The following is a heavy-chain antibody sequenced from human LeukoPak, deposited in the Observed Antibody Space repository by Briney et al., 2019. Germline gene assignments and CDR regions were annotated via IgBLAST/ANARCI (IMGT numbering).Heavy chain of an antibody. CDR3: ARDVHGALDF. J-gene: IGHJ4*02. D-gene: IGHD4/OR15-4a*01. CDR1: GFTFSRYW. Sequence: GGSLRLSCAASGFTFSRYWMAWVRQAPGKGLEWVANIRGDAGDKGYADSVRDRFTISRDNGKSSLYLQMNSLTAEDTAVYYCARDVHGALDFWGQGTLVVVSS. CDR2: IRGDAGDK. V-gene: IGHV3-7*01.